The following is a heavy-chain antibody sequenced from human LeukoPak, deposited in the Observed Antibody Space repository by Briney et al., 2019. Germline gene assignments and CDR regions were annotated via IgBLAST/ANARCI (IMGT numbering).Heavy chain of an antibody. CDR2: INHSGST. V-gene: IGHV4-34*01. Sequence: SESLSLTCAVYGGSFSGYYWSWIRQPPGKGLEWIGEINHSGSTNYNPSLKSRVTISVDTSKNQFSLKLSSVTAADTAVYYCARGPNYGGNSKDFDYWGQGTLVPVSS. J-gene: IGHJ4*02. CDR3: ARGPNYGGNSKDFDY. D-gene: IGHD4-23*01. CDR1: GGSFSGYY.